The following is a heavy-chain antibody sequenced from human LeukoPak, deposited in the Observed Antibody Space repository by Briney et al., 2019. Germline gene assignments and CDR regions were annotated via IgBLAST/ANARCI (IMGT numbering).Heavy chain of an antibody. CDR1: EFSFSRYW. Sequence: GGSLRLSCAASEFSFSRYWMSWVRQAPGKRLEWVANIKYDGSTKYYGDSVKGRFTISRDNAKNTLYLQMNSLRVEDTAVFYCGRFHLGYYDLDYWGQGTVVTVSS. CDR2: IKYDGSTK. J-gene: IGHJ4*02. V-gene: IGHV3-7*01. CDR3: GRFHLGYYDLDY. D-gene: IGHD3-22*01.